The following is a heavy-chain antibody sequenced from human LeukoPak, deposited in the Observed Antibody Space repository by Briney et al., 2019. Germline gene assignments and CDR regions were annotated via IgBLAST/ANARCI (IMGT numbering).Heavy chain of an antibody. D-gene: IGHD3-22*01. CDR3: ARGPPPYYYDSSGYYRGAFDI. CDR2: IIPIFGTA. CDR1: GGTFSSYA. Sequence: VAPVKVSCKASGGTFSSYAISWVRQAPGQGLDWMGRIIPIFGTANYAQKFQGRVTITTDESTSTAYMELSSLRSEDTAVYYCARGPPPYYYDSSGYYRGAFDIWGQGTMVTVSS. V-gene: IGHV1-69*05. J-gene: IGHJ3*02.